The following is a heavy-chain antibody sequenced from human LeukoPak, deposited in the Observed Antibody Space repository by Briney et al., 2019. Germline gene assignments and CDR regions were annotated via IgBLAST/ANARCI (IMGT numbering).Heavy chain of an antibody. CDR1: GFTFSDYY. V-gene: IGHV3-11*06. J-gene: IGHJ3*02. D-gene: IGHD6-13*01. CDR2: ISSSSSYT. CDR3: ARAGIGSSSWYAAFDI. Sequence: PGGSLRLSCAASGFTFSDYYMSWIRQAPGKGLEWVPYISSSSSYTNYADSVKGRFTISRDNAKNSLYLQMNSLRAEDTAVYYCARAGIGSSSWYAAFDIWGQGTMVTVSS.